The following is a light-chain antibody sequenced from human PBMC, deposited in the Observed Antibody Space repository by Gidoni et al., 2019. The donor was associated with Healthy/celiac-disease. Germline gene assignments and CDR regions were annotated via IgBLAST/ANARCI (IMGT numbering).Light chain of an antibody. Sequence: VLPQSPATLSLSPGEKATLSCRASQSVSSYLAWYQQKPGQAPRLLIYDASNRATGIPARFSGSGSGTDFTLTISSLEPEDFAVYYCQQRSNWPLTFGGGTKVEIK. J-gene: IGKJ4*01. CDR3: QQRSNWPLT. V-gene: IGKV3-11*01. CDR2: DAS. CDR1: QSVSSY.